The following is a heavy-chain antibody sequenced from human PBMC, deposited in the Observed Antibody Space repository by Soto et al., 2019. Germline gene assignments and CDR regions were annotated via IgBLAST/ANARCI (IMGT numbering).Heavy chain of an antibody. V-gene: IGHV1-69*12. D-gene: IGHD3-22*01. CDR2: IIPIFGTA. Sequence: QVQLVQSGAEVKKPGSSVKVSCKASGGTFSSYAISWVRQAPGQGLEWMGGIIPIFGTANYAQKFQGRVTITADESTSTAYMELSSLRSEDTAVYYCARGQRSYYDSSRGDPLDYWGLGTLFTVSS. CDR3: ARGQRSYYDSSRGDPLDY. CDR1: GGTFSSYA. J-gene: IGHJ4*02.